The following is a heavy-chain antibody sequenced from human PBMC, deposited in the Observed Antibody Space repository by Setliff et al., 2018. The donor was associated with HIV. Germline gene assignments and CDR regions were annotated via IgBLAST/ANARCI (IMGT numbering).Heavy chain of an antibody. J-gene: IGHJ4*02. D-gene: IGHD2-15*01. Sequence: SETLSLTCTVSSGSISDSRYYWGWIRQAPGKGLEWIGSIYYSGSLYYSPSLKSRLTVSVDTSKNQFSLTLSAVTATDTAVYYCASQYCSAGSCFSDYWGQGTMVTVAS. CDR3: ASQYCSAGSCFSDY. V-gene: IGHV4-39*01. CDR2: IYYSGSL. CDR1: SGSISDSRYY.